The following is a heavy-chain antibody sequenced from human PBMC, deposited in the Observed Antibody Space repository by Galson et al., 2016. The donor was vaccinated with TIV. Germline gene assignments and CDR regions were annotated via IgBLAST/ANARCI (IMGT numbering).Heavy chain of an antibody. CDR2: ISSNSVSR. V-gene: IGHV3-9*01. D-gene: IGHD5-18*01. J-gene: IGHJ6*02. CDR3: AKARGYGYGSPRDYYYGMDV. Sequence: SLRLSCAASGFRFNSFGSYGMNWVRQAPGRGLEWVSGISSNSVSRGYAASVKGRFTVSRDNAKNSLYLQMNTLRGEDTALYYCAKARGYGYGSPRDYYYGMDVWGPGTTVTVSS. CDR1: GFRFNSFGSYG.